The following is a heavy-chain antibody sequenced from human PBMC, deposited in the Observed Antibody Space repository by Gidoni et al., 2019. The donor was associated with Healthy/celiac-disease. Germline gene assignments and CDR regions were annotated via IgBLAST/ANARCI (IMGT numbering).Heavy chain of an antibody. V-gene: IGHV4-34*01. D-gene: IGHD2-2*01. Sequence: QVQLQQWGAGLLKRSETLPLTCAVYGGYCIGYYWSWIRQPPGKGLEWIGEINHSGSTNYNPSLKSRVTISVDTSKNQFSLKLSSVTAADTAVYYCAGTEDIVVVPAARRFDYWGQGTLVTVSS. CDR2: INHSGST. CDR3: AGTEDIVVVPAARRFDY. J-gene: IGHJ4*02. CDR1: GGYCIGYY.